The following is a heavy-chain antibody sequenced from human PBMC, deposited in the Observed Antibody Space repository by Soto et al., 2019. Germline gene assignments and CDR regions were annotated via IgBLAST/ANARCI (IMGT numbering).Heavy chain of an antibody. J-gene: IGHJ6*03. CDR3: ARVYCSGGSCYLGFGLYYYYMDV. D-gene: IGHD2-15*01. Sequence: QVPLVQSGAEVKKPGASVKVSCKASGYTFTSYGVSWVRQAPGQGREWMGWISAYNGNTNYAQKLQGRVTITTDTSTSKAYMELRSLRSDDTAVYYCARVYCSGGSCYLGFGLYYYYMDVWGKGTTVTFSS. V-gene: IGHV1-18*01. CDR1: GYTFTSYG. CDR2: ISAYNGNT.